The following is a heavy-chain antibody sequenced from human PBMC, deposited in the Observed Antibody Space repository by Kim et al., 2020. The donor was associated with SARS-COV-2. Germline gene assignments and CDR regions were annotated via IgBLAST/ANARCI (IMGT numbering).Heavy chain of an antibody. V-gene: IGHV3-23*01. D-gene: IGHD6-19*01. J-gene: IGHJ4*02. Sequence: TTYYADSVKGRFTISRDNSRNALYLQINSLRAEDTAVYYCAQNWLDWLPAYWGQGTLVAVSS. CDR3: AQNWLDWLPAY. CDR2: TT.